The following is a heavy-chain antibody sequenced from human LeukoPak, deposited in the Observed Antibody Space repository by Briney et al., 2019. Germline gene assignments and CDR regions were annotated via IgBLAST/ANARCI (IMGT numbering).Heavy chain of an antibody. CDR2: IYYSGST. CDR3: ARGDYDILTGYNYYYYYGMDV. CDR1: GGSISSYY. J-gene: IGHJ6*02. V-gene: IGHV4-59*01. D-gene: IGHD3-9*01. Sequence: SETLSLTCTVSGGSISSYYWSWIRQPPGKGLEWIGYIYYSGSTNYNPSLKSRVTISVDTSKNQFSLKLSSVTAADTAVYYCARGDYDILTGYNYYYYYGMDVWGQGTTVTVPS.